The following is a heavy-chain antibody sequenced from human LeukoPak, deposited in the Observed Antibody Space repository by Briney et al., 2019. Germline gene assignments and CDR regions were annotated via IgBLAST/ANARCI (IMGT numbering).Heavy chain of an antibody. CDR1: GGSISSSSYY. D-gene: IGHD2-15*01. CDR2: MYYSGST. V-gene: IGHV4-39*07. J-gene: IGHJ4*02. CDR3: ARVRGGGRGYYFDY. Sequence: SETLSLTCTVAGGSISSSSYYWGWIRQPPGKGLEWIGSMYYSGSTYYNPSLKSRVTITVDTSKNQFSLKLSSVTAADTAVYYCARVRGGGRGYYFDYWGQGTLVTVSS.